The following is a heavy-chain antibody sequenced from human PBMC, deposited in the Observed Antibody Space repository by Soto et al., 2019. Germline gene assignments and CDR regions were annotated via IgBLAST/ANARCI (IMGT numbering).Heavy chain of an antibody. CDR3: ARKRGYYDSSGYLYYYYGMDV. J-gene: IGHJ6*02. V-gene: IGHV3-66*01. CDR2: IYSGGST. D-gene: IGHD3-22*01. Sequence: GGSLRLSCAASGFTVSSNYMSWVRQAPGKGLEWVSVIYSGGSTYYADSVKGRFTISRDNSKNTLYLQMNSLRAEDTAVYYCARKRGYYDSSGYLYYYYGMDVWGQGTTVTVS. CDR1: GFTVSSNY.